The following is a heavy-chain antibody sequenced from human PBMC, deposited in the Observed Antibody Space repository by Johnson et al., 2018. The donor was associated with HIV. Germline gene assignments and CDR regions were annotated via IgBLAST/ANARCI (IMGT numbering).Heavy chain of an antibody. D-gene: IGHD6-13*01. V-gene: IGHV3-11*04. CDR2: ISSSGTAK. Sequence: QVQLLESGGGLVKPGGSLRLSCAASGFTFSDYYMNWMRQAPGKGLEWLSYISSSGTAKYYADSVKGRFTISRDNSKNKLYLQMNSLRAEDTAVYYCARGGIAATRHAFDIWGQGTMVTVSS. CDR3: ARGGIAATRHAFDI. J-gene: IGHJ3*02. CDR1: GFTFSDYY.